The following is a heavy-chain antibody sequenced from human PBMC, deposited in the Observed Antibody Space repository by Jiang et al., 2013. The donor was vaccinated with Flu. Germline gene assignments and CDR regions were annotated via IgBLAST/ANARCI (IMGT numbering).Heavy chain of an antibody. CDR1: GYTFTSCY. Sequence: SGAEVKKPGASVKVSCKASGYTFTSCYMHWVRQAPGQGLEWMGIINPSGGSTSYAQKFQGRVTMTRDTSTSTVYMELSSLRSEDTAVYYCARDRCSGGSCYSGPSNWFDPWGQGTLVTVSS. CDR2: INPSGGST. CDR3: ARDRCSGGSCYSGPSNWFDP. V-gene: IGHV1-46*01. J-gene: IGHJ5*02. D-gene: IGHD2-15*01.